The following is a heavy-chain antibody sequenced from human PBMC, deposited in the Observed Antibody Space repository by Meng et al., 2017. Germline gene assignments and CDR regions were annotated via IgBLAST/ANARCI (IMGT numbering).Heavy chain of an antibody. V-gene: IGHV4-34*02. Sequence: QVHLQQWGAGLLKPSETLSLTCAVYGGSFSVYYWSWIRQPPGKGLEWIGEINRSGSTNYNPSLKSRVTISVDTSKNQFSLKLNSVTAADTAVYYCAREIAVAAHYYWYFDLWGRGTLVTVSS. D-gene: IGHD6-19*01. J-gene: IGHJ2*01. CDR1: GGSFSVYY. CDR3: AREIAVAAHYYWYFDL. CDR2: INRSGST.